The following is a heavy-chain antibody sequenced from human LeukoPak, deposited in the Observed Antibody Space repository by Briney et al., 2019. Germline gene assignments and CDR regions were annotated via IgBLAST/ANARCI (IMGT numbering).Heavy chain of an antibody. J-gene: IGHJ4*02. D-gene: IGHD6-19*01. Sequence: PGGSLRLSCAASGFTFSNYALSWVRQVPGKGLEWVSGITDSGGSTYYADSVKGRFTISRDNSKNTLYLQMNSLRAEDTAVYYCARDRYSSGWSDYWGQGTLVTVSS. CDR3: ARDRYSSGWSDY. CDR2: ITDSGGST. CDR1: GFTFSNYA. V-gene: IGHV3-23*01.